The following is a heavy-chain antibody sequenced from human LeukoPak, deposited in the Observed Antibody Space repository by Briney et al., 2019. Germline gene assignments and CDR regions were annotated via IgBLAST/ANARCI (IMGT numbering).Heavy chain of an antibody. D-gene: IGHD3-3*01. Sequence: SETLSLTCTVSGGSISSGSYYWSWIRQPAGKGLEWIGRIYTSGSTNYNPSLKSRVTISVDTSKNQFSLNLTSVTAADTAMYYCARGFWSGSFFDFWGQGSLVTVSS. CDR2: IYTSGST. CDR1: GGSISSGSYY. V-gene: IGHV4-61*02. J-gene: IGHJ4*02. CDR3: ARGFWSGSFFDF.